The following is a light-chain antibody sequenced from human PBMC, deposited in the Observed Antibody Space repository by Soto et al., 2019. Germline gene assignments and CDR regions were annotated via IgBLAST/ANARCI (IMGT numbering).Light chain of an antibody. CDR3: QQYSSSPLT. CDR2: RAS. V-gene: IGKV3-20*01. CDR1: QSVSSSY. J-gene: IGKJ4*01. Sequence: EIVLTQSPGTLSLSPGERATLSCRASQSVSSSYLAWYQQKPGKAPKVLIYRASIMATGIPDRFSGSGSGTDFTLTISSLEPEDFAMYYCQQYSSSPLTFGGGTKVEIK.